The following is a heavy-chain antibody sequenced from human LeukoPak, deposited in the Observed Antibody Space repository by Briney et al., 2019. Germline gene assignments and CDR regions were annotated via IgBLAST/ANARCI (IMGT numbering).Heavy chain of an antibody. CDR1: GYTFTGYY. CDR3: ARFGGSGYEEGGVDY. D-gene: IGHD5-12*01. V-gene: IGHV1-2*02. Sequence: GASVKVSCKASGYTFTGYYMHWVRQAPGQGLEWMGWINPKSGGTNYAQKFQGRVTMTRDTSISTAYMELSRLRSDDTAVYYCARFGGSGYEEGGVDYWGQGTLVTVSS. J-gene: IGHJ4*02. CDR2: INPKSGGT.